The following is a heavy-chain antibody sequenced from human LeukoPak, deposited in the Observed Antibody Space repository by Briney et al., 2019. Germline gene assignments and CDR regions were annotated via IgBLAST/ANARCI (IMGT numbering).Heavy chain of an antibody. J-gene: IGHJ4*02. V-gene: IGHV4-59*01. CDR1: GGSISSYY. CDR3: AGLSSVRATFDY. Sequence: PSETLSLTCTVSGGSISSYYWSWIRQPPXXXLEWIGYIYYSGSTNYNPSLKSRVTISVDTSKNQFSLKLSSVTAADTAVYYCAGLSSVRATFDYWGQGTLVTVSS. CDR2: IYYSGST. D-gene: IGHD3-22*01.